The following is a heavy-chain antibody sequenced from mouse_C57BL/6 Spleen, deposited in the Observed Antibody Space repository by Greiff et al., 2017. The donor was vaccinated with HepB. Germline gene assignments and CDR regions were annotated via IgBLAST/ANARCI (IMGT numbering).Heavy chain of an antibody. J-gene: IGHJ2*01. CDR1: GFSFTSYG. D-gene: IGHD4-1*01. CDR3: ARHGTGTLDY. Sequence: VKLMESGPGLVAPSQSLSITCTVSGFSFTSYGVHWVRQPPGKGLEWLVVIWSDGSTTYNSALKSRLSISKDNSKSQVFLKMNSLQTDDTAMYYCARHGTGTLDYWGQGTTLTVSS. V-gene: IGHV2-6-1*01. CDR2: IWSDGST.